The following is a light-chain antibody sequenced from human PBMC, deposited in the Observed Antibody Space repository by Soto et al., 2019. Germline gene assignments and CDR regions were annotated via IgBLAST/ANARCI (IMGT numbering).Light chain of an antibody. Sequence: EIVVTQSRGTLSLSPWERATHSCRASQTISNYLAWYQQKPGQAPRLLIYDAYNRATGITARFSGSGSGTDFAITISSLEPEDFAVYYCQQRSSWPITVGPGTRVEIK. J-gene: IGKJ5*01. V-gene: IGKV3-11*01. CDR2: DAY. CDR1: QTISNY. CDR3: QQRSSWPIT.